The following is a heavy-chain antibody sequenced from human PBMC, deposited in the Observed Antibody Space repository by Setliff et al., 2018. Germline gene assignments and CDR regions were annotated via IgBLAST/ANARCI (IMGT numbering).Heavy chain of an antibody. CDR1: GDSISAAS. V-gene: IGHV4-59*01. CDR3: ARGGTYRYFDY. CDR2: VYYSGAA. Sequence: SETLSLTCSVSGDSISAASIMAWIRQPPGKGLEFIGYVYYSGAAKYDPSLKSRVTMSVDTSKTQFSLKLNSMTTADTAVYYCARGGTYRYFDYWAQGTLVTVSS. J-gene: IGHJ4*02.